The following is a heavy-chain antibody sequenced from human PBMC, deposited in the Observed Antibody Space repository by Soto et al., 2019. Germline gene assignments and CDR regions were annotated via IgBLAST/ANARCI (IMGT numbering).Heavy chain of an antibody. CDR2: IYYSGST. CDR3: ARHGGGSGNWFDP. CDR1: GGSISSSSYY. J-gene: IGHJ5*02. D-gene: IGHD1-26*01. V-gene: IGHV4-39*01. Sequence: QLQLQESGPGLVKPSETLSLTCTVSGGSISSSSYYWGWIRQPPGKGLEWIGSIYYSGSTYYNPSLKSRVTISVDTSKNQFSLKLSSVTAADTAVYYCARHGGGSGNWFDPWGQGTLVTVSS.